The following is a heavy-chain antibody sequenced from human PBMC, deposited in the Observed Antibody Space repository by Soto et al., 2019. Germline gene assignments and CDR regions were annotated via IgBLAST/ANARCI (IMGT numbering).Heavy chain of an antibody. CDR1: GYSFTSYW. Sequence: ESVKMSFKGSGYSFTSYWIGWVRQMPGKGLEWMGIIYPGDSDTRYSPSFQGQVTISADKSISTAYLQWSSLKASDTAMYYCARHLTGGDCCMDVWGQGTTVTVSS. V-gene: IGHV5-51*01. J-gene: IGHJ6*02. CDR2: IYPGDSDT. CDR3: ARHLTGGDCCMDV. D-gene: IGHD2-21*02.